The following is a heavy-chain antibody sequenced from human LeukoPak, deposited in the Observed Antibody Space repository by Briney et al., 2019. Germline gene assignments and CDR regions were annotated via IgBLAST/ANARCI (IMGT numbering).Heavy chain of an antibody. J-gene: IGHJ4*02. Sequence: PSETLSLTCTVSGGSISSYYWSWIRQPPGKGLEWIGNIYYSGSTNYNPSLKSRVTISVDTSKNQFSLKLNSVTAADTAVYYCARVAYYYDSSGYRFDYWGQGTLVTVSS. V-gene: IGHV4-59*01. CDR2: IYYSGST. D-gene: IGHD3-22*01. CDR1: GGSISSYY. CDR3: ARVAYYYDSSGYRFDY.